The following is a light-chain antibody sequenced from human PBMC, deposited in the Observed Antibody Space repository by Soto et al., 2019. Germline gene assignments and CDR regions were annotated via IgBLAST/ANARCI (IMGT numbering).Light chain of an antibody. CDR1: QNVYTN. V-gene: IGKV3-15*01. CDR2: GAS. J-gene: IGKJ4*01. CDR3: QQYYSYPLT. Sequence: ETVMTQSPATLSVSPGETATLSCRASQNVYTNLAWYQQKPGQAPRLVLYGASTRATGVPARFSGSGSGTEFTLTISSLQSEDFATYYCQQYYSYPLTFGGGTKVEIK.